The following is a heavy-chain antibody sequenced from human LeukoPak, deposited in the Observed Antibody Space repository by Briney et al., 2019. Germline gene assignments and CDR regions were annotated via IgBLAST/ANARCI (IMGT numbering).Heavy chain of an antibody. CDR1: GFTLSRYW. D-gene: IGHD3-9*01. Sequence: GGSLRLSCAASGFTLSRYWMYWVRQAPGKGLVWVSRIKSDGSSTNYADSVKGRFTISRDNAKNTLYLQMNSLTAEDTAVYYCARSDWLDYWGQGTLVTVSS. CDR3: ARSDWLDY. V-gene: IGHV3-74*01. J-gene: IGHJ4*02. CDR2: IKSDGSST.